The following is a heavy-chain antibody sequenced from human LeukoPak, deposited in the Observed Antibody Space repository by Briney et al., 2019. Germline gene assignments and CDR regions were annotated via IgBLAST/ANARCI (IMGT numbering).Heavy chain of an antibody. D-gene: IGHD3-10*01. Sequence: SETLSLTCTVSGASISSSYWSWIRQPPGKGLEWIGYIHYSGSTNYNPSLKSRVTMSVDTSKNQFSLRLSSVTAADTAVYYYVRHEPAYGSRSLVAYYGMDVWGQGTTVTVSS. J-gene: IGHJ6*02. V-gene: IGHV4-59*08. CDR3: VRHEPAYGSRSLVAYYGMDV. CDR2: IHYSGST. CDR1: GASISSSY.